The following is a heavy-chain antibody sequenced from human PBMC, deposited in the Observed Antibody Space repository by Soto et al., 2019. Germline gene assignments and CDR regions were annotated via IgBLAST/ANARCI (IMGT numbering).Heavy chain of an antibody. V-gene: IGHV1-69*13. J-gene: IGHJ4*02. CDR2: IIPIFGTA. D-gene: IGHD3-16*02. Sequence: ASVKVSCKASGGTFSSYAISWVRQAPGQGLEWMGGIIPIFGTANYAQKFQGRVTITADESTSTAYMELSSLRSEDTAVYYCARERGDYVWGSYRSGHYFDYWGQGTLVTVSS. CDR3: ARERGDYVWGSYRSGHYFDY. CDR1: GGTFSSYA.